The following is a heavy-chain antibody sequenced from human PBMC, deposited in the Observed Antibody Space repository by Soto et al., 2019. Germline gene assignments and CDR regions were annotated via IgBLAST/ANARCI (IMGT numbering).Heavy chain of an antibody. V-gene: IGHV4-31*03. J-gene: IGHJ4*02. CDR3: ARVVLVPAAKFDY. Sequence: PSETLSLTCTVSGGSISSGGYYWSWIRQHPGKGLEWIGYIYYSGSTYYNPSLKSRVTISVDTSKNQFSLKLSSVTAADTAVYYCARVVLVPAAKFDYWGQGILVTVSS. D-gene: IGHD2-2*01. CDR2: IYYSGST. CDR1: GGSISSGGYY.